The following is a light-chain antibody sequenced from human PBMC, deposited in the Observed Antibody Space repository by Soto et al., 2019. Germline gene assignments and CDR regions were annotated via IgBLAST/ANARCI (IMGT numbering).Light chain of an antibody. CDR1: SSDVASYNF. Sequence: QPASVSGSPGQSITMSCTGTSSDVASYNFVSWFQLHPGKAPKLMIYEVTNRPSGVSYRFSGSKSGNTASLTISGLQPEDEADYYCSSFTTTNTGVFGTGTKLTVL. CDR2: EVT. V-gene: IGLV2-14*01. CDR3: SSFTTTNTGV. J-gene: IGLJ3*02.